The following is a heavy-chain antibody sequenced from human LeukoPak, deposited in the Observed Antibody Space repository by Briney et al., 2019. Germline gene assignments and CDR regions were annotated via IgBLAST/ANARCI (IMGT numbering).Heavy chain of an antibody. Sequence: KPSETLSLTCSVSGDPISSYYWSWIRQPPGKGLEWIGYIYYSGSTKYNPSLKSRVTLLADTSKNQLFLKLSSVTAADTAVYYCARAKSGVAGFFGYWGQGALVTVSS. CDR2: IYYSGST. D-gene: IGHD6-19*01. CDR3: ARAKSGVAGFFGY. J-gene: IGHJ4*02. V-gene: IGHV4-59*01. CDR1: GDPISSYY.